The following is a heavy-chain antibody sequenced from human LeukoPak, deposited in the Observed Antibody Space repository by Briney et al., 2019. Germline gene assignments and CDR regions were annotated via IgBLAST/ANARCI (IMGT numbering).Heavy chain of an antibody. Sequence: SVKVSCKASGGTFSSYTISWVRQAPGQGLEWMGRIIPILGIANYAQKFQGRVTITADKSTSTAYMELSSLRSEDTAVYYCALTTYYDSSGYYPYDFDYWGQGTLVTVSS. CDR2: IIPILGIA. D-gene: IGHD3-22*01. CDR3: ALTTYYDSSGYYPYDFDY. J-gene: IGHJ4*02. V-gene: IGHV1-69*02. CDR1: GGTFSSYT.